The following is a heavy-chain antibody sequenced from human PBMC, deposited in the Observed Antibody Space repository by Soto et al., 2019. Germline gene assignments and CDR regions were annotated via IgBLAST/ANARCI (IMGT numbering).Heavy chain of an antibody. D-gene: IGHD3-10*01. CDR3: ARELSTIIRAYN. V-gene: IGHV3-21*02. J-gene: IGHJ4*02. Sequence: EVQLVESGGGLVKPGGSLRLSCAASGFTFTSHNIYWFRQAPGKGLEWVSSISPYDHSFYYADSVKGRFTVSKDNAKGSVFLQMDSLRAEDTAIYYCARELSTIIRAYNWGQGTLVTVSS. CDR1: GFTFTSHN. CDR2: ISPYDHSF.